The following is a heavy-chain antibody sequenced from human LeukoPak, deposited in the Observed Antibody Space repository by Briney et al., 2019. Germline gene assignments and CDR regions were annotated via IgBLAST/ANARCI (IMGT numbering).Heavy chain of an antibody. V-gene: IGHV3-74*01. Sequence: GVSLRLSCAASGFTLTTYWMHWVRQAPGKGLVWVSRINSYGRITTYADSVKGRLTISGDYAKNTLYLQMNSLRAEDTAVYYCARDSGHDAFDIWGQGTTVTVSS. CDR1: GFTLTTYW. CDR2: INSYGRIT. J-gene: IGHJ3*02. CDR3: ARDSGHDAFDI.